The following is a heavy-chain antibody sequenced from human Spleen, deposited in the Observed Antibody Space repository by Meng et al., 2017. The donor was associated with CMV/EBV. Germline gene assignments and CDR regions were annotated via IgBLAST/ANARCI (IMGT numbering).Heavy chain of an antibody. J-gene: IGHJ5*02. CDR3: ARTRDDYDILTGYYSGWFDP. D-gene: IGHD3-9*01. CDR2: IYYSGST. V-gene: IGHV4-39*07. Sequence: SETLSLTCTVSGGSISSSSHYWGWIRQPPGKGLEWIGRIYYSGSTYYNPSLKSRVTISVDTSKNQFSLKLTSVTAADTAVYYCARTRDDYDILTGYYSGWFDPWGQGTLVTVSS. CDR1: GGSISSSSHY.